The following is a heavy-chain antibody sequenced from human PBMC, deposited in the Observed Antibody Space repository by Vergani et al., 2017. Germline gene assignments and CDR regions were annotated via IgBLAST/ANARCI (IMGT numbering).Heavy chain of an antibody. Sequence: QVQLQESGPGLVKPSETLSLTCSVSGYSISRGYYWGWIRQPPGKGLEWIATVFHSGSAYYNPSLRRRVTISVETSKNQFSLRLTTLTAADTAVYYCARDAGRWEATREHWGQGTLVTVSS. V-gene: IGHV4-38-2*02. CDR1: GYSISRGYY. D-gene: IGHD5-12*01. J-gene: IGHJ1*01. CDR3: ARDAGRWEATREH. CDR2: VFHSGSA.